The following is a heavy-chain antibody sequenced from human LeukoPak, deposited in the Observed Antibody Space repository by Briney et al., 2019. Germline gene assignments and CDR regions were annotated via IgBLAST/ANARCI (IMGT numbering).Heavy chain of an antibody. J-gene: IGHJ4*02. CDR2: IKQDGGEK. D-gene: IGHD1-26*01. CDR1: GFAFSSYW. CDR3: ARLGGSYYTY. V-gene: IGHV3-7*01. Sequence: PGGSLRLSCVASGFAFSSYWMSWVRQAPGKGLEWVANIKQDGGEKYYVVSVKGRFTISRDNAKNSLFLQMNSLRVEDTAVYYCARLGGSYYTYWGQGTLVTVSS.